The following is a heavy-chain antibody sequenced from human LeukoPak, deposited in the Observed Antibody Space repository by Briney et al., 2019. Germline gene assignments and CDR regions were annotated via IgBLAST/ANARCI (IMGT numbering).Heavy chain of an antibody. J-gene: IGHJ4*02. CDR1: VGSISSYY. V-gene: IGHV4-59*08. Sequence: SETLSLTSIVPVGSISSYYWSWIREPPGEGVGRIGYLLYSVSTKYNPYLKSRANIPVATSKNQLSLNLSSVTAADTAVYYCARLGYNYAQGGFDYWGQGTLVTVSS. CDR2: LLYSVST. CDR3: ARLGYNYAQGGFDY. D-gene: IGHD5-18*01.